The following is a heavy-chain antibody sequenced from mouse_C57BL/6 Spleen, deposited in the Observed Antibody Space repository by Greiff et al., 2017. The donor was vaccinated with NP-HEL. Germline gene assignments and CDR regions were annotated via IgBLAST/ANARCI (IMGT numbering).Heavy chain of an antibody. Sequence: EVQRVESGGGLVKPGGSLKLSCAASGFTFSSYAMSWVRQTPEKRLEWVATISDGGSYTYYPDNVKGRFTISRDNAKNNLYLQMSHLKSEDTAMYYCARPPSDSSGYVWFAYWGQGTLVTVSA. CDR3: ARPPSDSSGYVWFAY. CDR2: ISDGGSYT. D-gene: IGHD3-2*02. J-gene: IGHJ3*01. CDR1: GFTFSSYA. V-gene: IGHV5-4*01.